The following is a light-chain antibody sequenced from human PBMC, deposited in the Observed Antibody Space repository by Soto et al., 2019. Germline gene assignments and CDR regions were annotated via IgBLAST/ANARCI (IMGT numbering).Light chain of an antibody. Sequence: QPVLTQPPSVSGAPWQRVTISCTGSSSNIGAGYDVHWYQQLPGTAPKLLIYGNSNRPSGVPDRFSGSKSGTSASLAITGLQAEDEADYYCQSYDSSLSGVVFGGGTKLTVL. CDR3: QSYDSSLSGVV. V-gene: IGLV1-40*01. J-gene: IGLJ2*01. CDR1: SSNIGAGYD. CDR2: GNS.